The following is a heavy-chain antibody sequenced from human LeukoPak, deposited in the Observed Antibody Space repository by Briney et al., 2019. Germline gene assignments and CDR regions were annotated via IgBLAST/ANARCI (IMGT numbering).Heavy chain of an antibody. CDR3: ARGPMDSGYTYFDY. CDR1: GGSVSSYY. CDR2: FSYSGST. D-gene: IGHD5-12*01. Sequence: SETLSLTCTVSGGSVSSYYWSWIRQPPGKGLEWIGYFSYSGSTNYTPSLKSRVTISIDTSKNQFSLKLSSVTAADTAMYYCARGPMDSGYTYFDYWGQGTLVSVAS. J-gene: IGHJ4*02. V-gene: IGHV4-59*02.